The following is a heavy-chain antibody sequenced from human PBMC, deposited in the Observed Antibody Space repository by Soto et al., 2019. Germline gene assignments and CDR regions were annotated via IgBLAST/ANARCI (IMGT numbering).Heavy chain of an antibody. V-gene: IGHV4-59*01. CDR2: IYYNGST. CDR1: GYSIVDNY. J-gene: IGHJ5*02. D-gene: IGHD2-8*01. Sequence: AETLYLTFTVSGYSIVDNYWSWIRQPPGKGLEWIGYIYYNGSTNYNPALKSRVTLSVDTSRNQVPLKLRSVTASDTAVYYCARDPTKGVYAFNWFDPWGQGTLVNVSS. CDR3: ARDPTKGVYAFNWFDP.